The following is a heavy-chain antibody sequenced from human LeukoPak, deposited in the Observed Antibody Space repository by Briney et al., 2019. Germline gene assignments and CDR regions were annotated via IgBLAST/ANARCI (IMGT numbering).Heavy chain of an antibody. CDR1: GFTFSSYA. Sequence: PGGSLRLSCAASGFTFSSYAMSWVRQAPGKGLEWVSSIGGSGGSTYYAGSVKGRFTISRDNSKNTLFLQMNSLRAEDTAVFYCAKASSGWYFDPFDYWGQGTLVTVSS. J-gene: IGHJ4*02. CDR3: AKASSGWYFDPFDY. D-gene: IGHD6-19*01. V-gene: IGHV3-23*01. CDR2: IGGSGGST.